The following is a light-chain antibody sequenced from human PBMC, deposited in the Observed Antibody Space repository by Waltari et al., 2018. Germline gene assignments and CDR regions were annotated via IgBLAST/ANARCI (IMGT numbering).Light chain of an antibody. CDR3: QQYYNPLFI. J-gene: IGKJ3*01. CDR1: QSVLYASVNKNF. CDR2: WAA. V-gene: IGKV4-1*01. Sequence: DIVMTQSPDSLAVSLGERATLNCKSSQSVLYASVNKNFLAWYQQKPGQPPKLLIYWAATRASGVPDRFSGSGSGTEFTLTISSLQAEDVAIYYCQQYYNPLFIFGPGTKVDIK.